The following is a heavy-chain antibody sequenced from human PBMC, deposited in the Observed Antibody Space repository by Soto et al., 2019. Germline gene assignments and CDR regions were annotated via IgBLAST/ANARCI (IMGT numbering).Heavy chain of an antibody. CDR1: GFTFESCA. CDR2: ISGSGSST. CDR3: AKGKTSGWYYFDF. J-gene: IGHJ4*02. D-gene: IGHD6-19*01. Sequence: EVQLLESGGGLVQPGGSLRLSCAASGFTFESCAMSWVRQAPGKGLEWGVGISGSGSSTHYAHSVEGRFTISRDNSKNTLYLQMNSLRADDTAVYYCAKGKTSGWYYFDFWGQGTLVTVSS. V-gene: IGHV3-23*01.